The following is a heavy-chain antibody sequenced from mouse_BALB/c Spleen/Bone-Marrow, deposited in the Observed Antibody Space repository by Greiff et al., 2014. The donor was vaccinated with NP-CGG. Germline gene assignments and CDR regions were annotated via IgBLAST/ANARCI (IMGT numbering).Heavy chain of an antibody. V-gene: IGHV1S56*01. J-gene: IGHJ2*01. CDR3: VREDYGSVSFDY. Sequence: VNVVESGPELVKPGASVRISCKVSGYTFTTYYLHWVKQRPGQGLEWIGWIYPGDLNTKYNEQFKATATLTADKSSSTAYMQLSSLTSEDSAVYFCVREDYGSVSFDYWGQGTTLTVSS. CDR2: IYPGDLNT. CDR1: GYTFTTYY. D-gene: IGHD1-1*01.